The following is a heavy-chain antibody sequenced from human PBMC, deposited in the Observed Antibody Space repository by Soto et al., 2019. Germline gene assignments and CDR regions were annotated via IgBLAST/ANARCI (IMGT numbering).Heavy chain of an antibody. D-gene: IGHD5-12*01. CDR2: IYPGDSDT. V-gene: IGHV5-51*01. CDR3: ARSGDGSLYYYYGMDV. CDR1: VYSFTSYW. Sequence: PRVSLKISCKGSVYSFTSYWIGWVRQMPGKGLEWMGIIYPGDSDTRYSPSFQGQVTISADKSISTAYLQWSSLKASDTAMYYCARSGDGSLYYYYGMDVWGQGTTVTAP. J-gene: IGHJ6*02.